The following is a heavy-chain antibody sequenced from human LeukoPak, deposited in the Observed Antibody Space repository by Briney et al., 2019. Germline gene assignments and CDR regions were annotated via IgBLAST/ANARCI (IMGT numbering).Heavy chain of an antibody. CDR1: GVSISSYY. V-gene: IGHV4-4*07. D-gene: IGHD3-10*02. Sequence: SETLSLTCTVSGVSISSYYWSWIRQPAGKGLEWIGRIYTSGSTNYNPSLKSRVTISLDTSKNQFSLKLDSVTAADTAVYYCARDVFAESNTHHKFDPWGQGTLVTVSS. J-gene: IGHJ5*02. CDR2: IYTSGST. CDR3: ARDVFAESNTHHKFDP.